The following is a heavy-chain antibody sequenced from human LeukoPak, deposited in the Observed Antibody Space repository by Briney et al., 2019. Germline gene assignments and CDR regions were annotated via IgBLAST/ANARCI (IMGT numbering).Heavy chain of an antibody. Sequence: ASVKVSCKASGYTFSIYNMHWVRQAPGQGLEWMGIINPSGGTSYAQKLQGRITMTRDTSTVYMELRSLRSDDTAVYYCARDRLGYRREDYWGQGTLVTVSS. CDR3: ARDRLGYRREDY. D-gene: IGHD1-1*01. CDR2: INPSGGT. J-gene: IGHJ4*02. V-gene: IGHV1-46*01. CDR1: GYTFSIYN.